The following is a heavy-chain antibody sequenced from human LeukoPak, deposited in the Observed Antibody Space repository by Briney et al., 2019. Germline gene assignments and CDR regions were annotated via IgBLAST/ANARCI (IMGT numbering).Heavy chain of an antibody. CDR3: AKRGVVIRVILVGFNKEAYYFDS. Sequence: PGGSLRLSCAVSGITLINYGMSWVRQAPGKGLEWVSGIIGSVGNTYYADSVKGRFTISRDNSKNTLYLQMNSLRAEDTAVYFCAKRGVVIRVILVGFNKEAYYFDSWGQGALVTVSS. CDR2: IIGSVGNT. V-gene: IGHV3-23*01. CDR1: GITLINYG. J-gene: IGHJ4*02. D-gene: IGHD3-22*01.